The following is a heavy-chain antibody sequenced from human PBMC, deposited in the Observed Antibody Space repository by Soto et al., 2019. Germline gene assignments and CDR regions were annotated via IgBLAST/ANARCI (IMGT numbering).Heavy chain of an antibody. J-gene: IGHJ4*02. Sequence: QVQLQQWGAGLLKPSETLSLTCAVYGGSFSGYYWSWIRQPPGKGLEWIGEINHSGSTNYNPSLKSRVTISVDTSKNQFSLKLSSVTAADTAVYCCARRNQPPVGYSYGSTIDYWGQGTLVTVSS. CDR3: ARRNQPPVGYSYGSTIDY. D-gene: IGHD5-18*01. CDR1: GGSFSGYY. CDR2: INHSGST. V-gene: IGHV4-34*01.